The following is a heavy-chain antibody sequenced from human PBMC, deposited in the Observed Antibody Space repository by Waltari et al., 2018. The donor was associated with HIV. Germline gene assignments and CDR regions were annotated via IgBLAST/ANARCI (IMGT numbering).Heavy chain of an antibody. Sequence: QVQLVQSGAEVKKPGASVKISCKASGYTFTGYYMHWVRQAPGQGLEWMGWINPDKGGTKYAQKFQGRVTMTRDTSISTAYMELSRLRSDDTAGYYCARDICNGGSCYSYYFDYWGQGTLVTVSS. CDR3: ARDICNGGSCYSYYFDY. CDR2: INPDKGGT. CDR1: GYTFTGYY. V-gene: IGHV1-2*02. J-gene: IGHJ4*02. D-gene: IGHD2-15*01.